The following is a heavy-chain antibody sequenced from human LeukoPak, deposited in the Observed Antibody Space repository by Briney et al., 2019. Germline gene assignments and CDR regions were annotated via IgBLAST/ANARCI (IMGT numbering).Heavy chain of an antibody. CDR3: ARDQSSSGWYFDY. D-gene: IGHD6-19*01. V-gene: IGHV3-33*01. CDR2: IWYDGSNK. Sequence: GGSLRLSCAASGFTFSSYGMHWVRQAPGKGLEWVAVIWYDGSNKYYADSVKGRFTICRDNSKNTLYLQMNSLRAEDTAVYYCARDQSSSGWYFDYWGQGTLVTVSS. CDR1: GFTFSSYG. J-gene: IGHJ4*02.